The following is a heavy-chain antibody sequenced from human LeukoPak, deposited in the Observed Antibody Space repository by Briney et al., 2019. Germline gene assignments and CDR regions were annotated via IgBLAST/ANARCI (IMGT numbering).Heavy chain of an antibody. CDR2: IIPILGIA. V-gene: IGHV1-69*04. Sequence: SVKVSCKASGGTFSSYAISWVRQAPGQGLEWMGRIIPILGIANYAQKFQGRVTITADKSTSTAYMELSSLRSEDTAVYYCARGGCSGGSCYSSAPGFDPWGQGTLVTVSS. J-gene: IGHJ5*02. CDR1: GGTFSSYA. CDR3: ARGGCSGGSCYSSAPGFDP. D-gene: IGHD2-15*01.